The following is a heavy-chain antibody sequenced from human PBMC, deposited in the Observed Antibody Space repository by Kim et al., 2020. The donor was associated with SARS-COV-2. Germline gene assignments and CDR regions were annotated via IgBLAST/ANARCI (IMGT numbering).Heavy chain of an antibody. J-gene: IGHJ3*01. Sequence: GGSLRLSCAASGFTFSGYSMNWVRQAPGQGLEWVSFISASSGVIYYADSVKGRFTVSRDNVKNSLFLQMNSLRDEDTAVYYCANAVTDGWSQAASDFWGQGTLVSVSS. CDR2: ISASSGVI. CDR1: GFTFSGYS. CDR3: ANAVTDGWSQAASDF. D-gene: IGHD2-21*02. V-gene: IGHV3-48*02.